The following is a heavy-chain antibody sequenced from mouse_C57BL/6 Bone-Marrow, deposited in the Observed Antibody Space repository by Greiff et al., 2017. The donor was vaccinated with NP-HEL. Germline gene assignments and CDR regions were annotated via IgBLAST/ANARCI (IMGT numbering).Heavy chain of an antibody. Sequence: VQLQPSGAELVKPGASVKLSCTASGFKIKDHYMPRVKQRTEQGLEWIGRIDPEGGETKYAPKLQGKATRTADTSSNTAYLQLSSLTSEDTAVYYCASRGWFAYWGQGTLVTVSA. J-gene: IGHJ3*01. V-gene: IGHV14-2*01. CDR3: ASRGWFAY. CDR2: IDPEGGET. CDR1: GFKIKDHY.